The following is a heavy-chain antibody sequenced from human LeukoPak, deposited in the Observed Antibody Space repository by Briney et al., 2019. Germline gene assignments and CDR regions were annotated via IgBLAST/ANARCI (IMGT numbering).Heavy chain of an antibody. CDR2: IYYSGST. CDR1: GGSISSSSYY. J-gene: IGHJ4*02. Sequence: SETLSLTCTVSGGSISSSSYYWGWIRQPPGKGLEWIGSIYYSGSTYYNPSLKSRVTISVDRSKNQFSLKLSSVTAADTAVYYCASIDYYDSSGSDYWGQGTLVTVSS. CDR3: ASIDYYDSSGSDY. V-gene: IGHV4-39*07. D-gene: IGHD3-22*01.